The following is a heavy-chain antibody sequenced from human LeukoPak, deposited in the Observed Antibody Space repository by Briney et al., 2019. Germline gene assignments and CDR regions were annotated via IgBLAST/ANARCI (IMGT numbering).Heavy chain of an antibody. CDR2: ISSSGSTI. CDR1: GFTFSSYE. J-gene: IGHJ4*02. CDR3: ALIRVRDDYFDY. D-gene: IGHD3-10*01. Sequence: GGSLRLSCAASGFTFSSYEMNWVRQAPGKGLEWVSYISSSGSTIYYAGSVKGRFTISRDNAKNSLYLQMNSLRAEDTAVYYCALIRVRDDYFDYWGQGTLVTVSS. V-gene: IGHV3-48*03.